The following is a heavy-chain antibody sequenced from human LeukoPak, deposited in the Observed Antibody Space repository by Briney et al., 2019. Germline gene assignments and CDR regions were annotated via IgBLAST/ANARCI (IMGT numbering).Heavy chain of an antibody. Sequence: GGSLRLSCAASGFTFSIYEMNWVRQAPGKGLEWVSNISSSGSTIYYADSVKGRFTISRDNAKNSLYLQMNSLRAEDTAVYYCARENTMVRGVIPPHFDYWGQGTLVTVSS. D-gene: IGHD3-10*01. CDR2: ISSSGSTI. CDR3: ARENTMVRGVIPPHFDY. J-gene: IGHJ4*02. V-gene: IGHV3-48*03. CDR1: GFTFSIYE.